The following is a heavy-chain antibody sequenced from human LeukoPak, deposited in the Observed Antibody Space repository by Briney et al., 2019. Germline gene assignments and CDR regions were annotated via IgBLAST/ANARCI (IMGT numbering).Heavy chain of an antibody. Sequence: PQTLSLTCTVSGGSISSDNYQWSWIRQPPGKGLEWIGYINYSGSTYYNPSLKSRITISVDTSKNHFSLKLSSVTAADTAVYYCARYGSGSTWFDPWGQGTLVTVSS. CDR3: ARYGSGSTWFDP. CDR2: INYSGST. J-gene: IGHJ5*02. D-gene: IGHD3-10*01. CDR1: GGSISSDNYQ. V-gene: IGHV4-30-4*01.